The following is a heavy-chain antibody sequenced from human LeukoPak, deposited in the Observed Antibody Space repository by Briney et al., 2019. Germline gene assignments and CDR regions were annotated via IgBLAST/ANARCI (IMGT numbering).Heavy chain of an antibody. Sequence: GESLKISCKGSGYSFTSYWIGWVRQMPGKGLEWMGIIYPGDSDTRYSPSFQGQVTLSADKSISTAYLQWSSLKASDTAMYYCARLGARPICSGGSCYSGFGDYWGQGTLVTVSS. CDR2: IYPGDSDT. J-gene: IGHJ4*02. CDR1: GYSFTSYW. CDR3: ARLGARPICSGGSCYSGFGDY. V-gene: IGHV5-51*01. D-gene: IGHD2-15*01.